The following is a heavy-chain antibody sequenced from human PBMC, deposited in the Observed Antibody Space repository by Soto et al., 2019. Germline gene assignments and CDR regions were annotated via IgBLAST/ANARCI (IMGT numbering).Heavy chain of an antibody. J-gene: IGHJ4*02. CDR1: GGTFSSYA. D-gene: IGHD3-22*01. Sequence: QVQLVQSGAEVKKPGSSVKVSCKASGGTFSSYAISWVRQAPGQGLEWPGGIIAIFGTANYAQKFQGRVTITADESTSTAYMELSSLSSEDTAVYYCARAQDPTVDYYDSSGHGADYWGQGTLVTVSS. CDR3: ARAQDPTVDYYDSSGHGADY. V-gene: IGHV1-69*01. CDR2: IIAIFGTA.